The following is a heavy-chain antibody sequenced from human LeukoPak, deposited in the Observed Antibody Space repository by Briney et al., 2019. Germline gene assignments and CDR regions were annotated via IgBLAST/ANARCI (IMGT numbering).Heavy chain of an antibody. J-gene: IGHJ4*02. Sequence: SETLSLTCTVSGGSISSYYWSWIRQPAGKGLEWIGRIYSSGSTNSNPSLKSRVTMSVDTSKNQFSVKLSSVTAADTAVYYCARRVVDSSSWYEGVYFDCWGQGTLVTVTS. V-gene: IGHV4-4*07. D-gene: IGHD6-13*01. CDR1: GGSISSYY. CDR3: ARRVVDSSSWYEGVYFDC. CDR2: IYSSGST.